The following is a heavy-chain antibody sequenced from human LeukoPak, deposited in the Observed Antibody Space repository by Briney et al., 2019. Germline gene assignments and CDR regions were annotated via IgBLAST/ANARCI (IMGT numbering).Heavy chain of an antibody. Sequence: PGGSLRLSCAASGFTFDDYAMHWVRQAPGKGLEWVSGISWNSGSIGYADSVKGRFTISRDNAKNSLYLQMNSLRAEDTALYYCARERVRGAFDIWGQGTMVTVSS. J-gene: IGHJ3*02. V-gene: IGHV3-9*01. CDR1: GFTFDDYA. D-gene: IGHD1-26*01. CDR2: ISWNSGSI. CDR3: ARERVRGAFDI.